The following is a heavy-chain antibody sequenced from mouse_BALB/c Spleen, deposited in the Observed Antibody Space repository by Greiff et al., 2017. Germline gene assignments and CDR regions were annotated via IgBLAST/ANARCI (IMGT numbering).Heavy chain of an antibody. CDR1: GFTFSSYA. D-gene: IGHD2-14*01. J-gene: IGHJ2*01. CDR3: ARGHYRYDYFDY. Sequence: EVMLVESGGGLVKPGGSLKLSCAASGFTFSSYAMSWVRQTPEKRLEWVASISSGGSTYYPDSVKGRFTISRDNARNILYLQMSSLRSEDTAMYYCARGHYRYDYFDYWGQGTTLTVSS. V-gene: IGHV5-6-5*01. CDR2: ISSGGST.